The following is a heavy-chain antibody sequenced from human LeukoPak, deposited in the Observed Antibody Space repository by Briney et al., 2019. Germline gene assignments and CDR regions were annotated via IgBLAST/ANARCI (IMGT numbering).Heavy chain of an antibody. CDR2: ISYDGAKT. J-gene: IGHJ4*02. Sequence: GGSLRLSCAASGFNVSGYAWHWVRQAPGKGLELVAYISYDGAKTYYADSMRGRFTISRDNANGLLFLQMDSLGPADTSLYHCTRGFYFDNWGQGAPVAVSS. CDR3: TRGFYFDN. CDR1: GFNVSGYA. V-gene: IGHV3-30*04.